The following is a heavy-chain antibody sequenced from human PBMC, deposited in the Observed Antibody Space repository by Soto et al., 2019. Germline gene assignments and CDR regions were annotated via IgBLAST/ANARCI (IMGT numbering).Heavy chain of an antibody. Sequence: QVQLVQSGAEVKKPGASVKVSCKASGYTFTSYGISWVRQAPGQGLEWMGWISAYNGNTNYAQKLQGRVTMTTDTSTXXAYMELRXXXSDXTAVYYCASSLLXXYGLEGESDWGQGTLVTVSS. V-gene: IGHV1-18*01. CDR1: GYTFTSYG. D-gene: IGHD5-18*01. CDR2: ISAYNGNT. J-gene: IGHJ4*02. CDR3: ASSLLXXYGLEGESD.